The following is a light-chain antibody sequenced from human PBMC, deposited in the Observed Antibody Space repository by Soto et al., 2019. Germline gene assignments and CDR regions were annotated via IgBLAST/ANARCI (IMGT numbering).Light chain of an antibody. V-gene: IGLV2-14*03. CDR2: DVS. CDR1: SSDVGAYKY. Sequence: QSALTQTASVSGSPGQSITSSCTGTSSDVGAYKYVSWYQQHADQAPKLSIYDVSSRSSGISDRFSGSKSGNTASLAIIGLQAEDEAEYYCSSYAGTSIPYVVFGGGTKVTVL. J-gene: IGLJ2*01. CDR3: SSYAGTSIPYVV.